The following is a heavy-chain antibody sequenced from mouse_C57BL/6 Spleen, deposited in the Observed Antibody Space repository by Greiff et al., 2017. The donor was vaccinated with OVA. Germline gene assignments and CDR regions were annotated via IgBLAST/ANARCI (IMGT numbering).Heavy chain of an antibody. V-gene: IGHV3-8*01. J-gene: IGHJ1*03. D-gene: IGHD1-1*01. CDR2: ISYSGST. CDR1: GYFITSDY. CDR3: ARSVLRYRWYFDV. Sequence: EVQLQESGPGLAKPSQTLSLTCSVTGYFITSDYWNWIRKFPGNKLEYMGYISYSGSTYYNPSLKSRISITRDTSKNQYYLQLNSVTTEDTATYYWARSVLRYRWYFDVWGTGTTVTVAS.